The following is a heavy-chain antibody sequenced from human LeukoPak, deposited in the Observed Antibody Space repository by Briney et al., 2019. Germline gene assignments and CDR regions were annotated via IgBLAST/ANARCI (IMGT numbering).Heavy chain of an antibody. D-gene: IGHD2-15*01. CDR3: ARDGTAVVVVAATHRAFDI. V-gene: IGHV1-69*05. CDR2: IIPIFGIA. Sequence: SVKVSCKASGGTFSSYAISWVRQAPGQGLEWMGRIIPIFGIANYAQKFQGRVTITTDESTSTAYMELSSLRSEDTAVYYCARDGTAVVVVAATHRAFDIWGQGTMVTVSS. J-gene: IGHJ3*02. CDR1: GGTFSSYA.